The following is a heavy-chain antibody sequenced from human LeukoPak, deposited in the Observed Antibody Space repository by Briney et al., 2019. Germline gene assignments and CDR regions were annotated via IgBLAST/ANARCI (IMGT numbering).Heavy chain of an antibody. V-gene: IGHV3-30*02. CDR3: AKDRRYFYGGSGSMCY. D-gene: IGHD3-22*01. Sequence: GGSLRLSCAASGFTFSSYGMHWVRQAPGKGLEWVAFIRYDGSNKYYADSVKGRFTISRDNSKNTLYLQMNSLRAEDTAVYYCAKDRRYFYGGSGSMCYWGHGALVSV. J-gene: IGHJ4*01. CDR2: IRYDGSNK. CDR1: GFTFSSYG.